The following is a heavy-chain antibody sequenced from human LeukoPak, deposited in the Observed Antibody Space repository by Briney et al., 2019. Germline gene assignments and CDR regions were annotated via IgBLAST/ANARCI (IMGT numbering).Heavy chain of an antibody. D-gene: IGHD3-22*01. V-gene: IGHV3-53*01. J-gene: IGHJ4*02. Sequence: SGGSLRLSCAASGFTVSSNYMSWVRQAPGKGLEWVSVIYSGGSTYYADSVKGRFTISRDNSKNTLYLQMNSLRAEDTAIYYCAKDGYYYDSSGYSPDYWGQGTLVTVSS. CDR3: AKDGYYYDSSGYSPDY. CDR1: GFTVSSNY. CDR2: IYSGGST.